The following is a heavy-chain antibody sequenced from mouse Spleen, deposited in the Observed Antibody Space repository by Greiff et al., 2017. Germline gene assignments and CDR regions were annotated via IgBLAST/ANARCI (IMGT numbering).Heavy chain of an antibody. V-gene: IGHV1-61*01. CDR2: IYPSDSET. J-gene: IGHJ2*01. D-gene: IGHD4-1*01. CDR3: ARGWDKDY. Sequence: QVQLQQPGAELVRPGSSVKLSCKASGYTFTSYWMDWVKQRPGQGLEWIGNIYPSDSETHYNQKFKDKATLTVDKSSSTAYMQLSSLTSEDSAVYYCARGWDKDYWGQGTTLTVSS. CDR1: GYTFTSYW.